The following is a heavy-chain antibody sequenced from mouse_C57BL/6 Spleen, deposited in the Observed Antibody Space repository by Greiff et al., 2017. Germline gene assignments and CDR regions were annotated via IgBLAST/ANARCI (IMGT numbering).Heavy chain of an antibody. Sequence: VKLMESGPGLVAPSQCLSISCTVSGFSLTSYAISWVSQPPGKGLEWLGVIWTGGGTNYNSALKSRLGISKDNSKSQGFLKMNSMQTDDTARYYCGRNLVLISGYFDVWGTGTTVTVSS. V-gene: IGHV2-9-1*01. J-gene: IGHJ1*03. D-gene: IGHD1-1*02. CDR3: GRNLVLISGYFDV. CDR2: IWTGGGT. CDR1: GFSLTSYA.